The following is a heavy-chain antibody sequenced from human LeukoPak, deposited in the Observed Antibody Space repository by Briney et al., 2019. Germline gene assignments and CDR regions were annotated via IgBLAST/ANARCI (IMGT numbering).Heavy chain of an antibody. Sequence: PSETLSLTCTVSGGSISSSSYYWGWIRQPPGKGLEWVGSIYYSGSIYYNPSLKSRVTISVDTSKNQFSLKLSSVTAADTAVYYCARMDFYSGHFDYWGQGTLVTVSS. D-gene: IGHD5-12*01. CDR2: IYYSGSI. V-gene: IGHV4-39*01. CDR1: GGSISSSSYY. J-gene: IGHJ4*02. CDR3: ARMDFYSGHFDY.